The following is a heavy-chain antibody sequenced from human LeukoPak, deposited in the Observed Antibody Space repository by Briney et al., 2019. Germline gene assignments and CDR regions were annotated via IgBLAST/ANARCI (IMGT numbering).Heavy chain of an antibody. V-gene: IGHV4-59*08. Sequence: SETLSLTCTVSGGSISSSYWSWIRQPPGKGLEWIGYIYYSGSTNYNPSLKSRVTISVDTSKTQFSLKLNSVTAADTAVYYCARQGPLTTAVTTRTNPFDYGGQGTLVTVSS. CDR2: IYYSGST. CDR1: GGSISSSY. CDR3: ARQGPLTTAVTTRTNPFDY. D-gene: IGHD4-11*01. J-gene: IGHJ4*02.